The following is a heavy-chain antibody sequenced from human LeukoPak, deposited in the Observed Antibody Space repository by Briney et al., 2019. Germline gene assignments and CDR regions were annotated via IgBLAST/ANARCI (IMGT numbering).Heavy chain of an antibody. CDR1: GGTFSRYA. CDR2: INPIFGTA. CDR3: ARAPYSSGWSIPTPLED. J-gene: IGHJ4*02. V-gene: IGHV1-69*06. D-gene: IGHD6-19*01. Sequence: SLKVSCKASGGTFSRYAISWVRQAPGQGLEWMGGINPIFGTANYAQMFQGRVTLTADKSTTTAYMEPTSLRSEDTAVYYCARAPYSSGWSIPTPLEDWGQGTLVTVSS.